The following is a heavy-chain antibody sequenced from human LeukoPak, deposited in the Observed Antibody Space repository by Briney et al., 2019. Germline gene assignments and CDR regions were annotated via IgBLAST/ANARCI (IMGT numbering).Heavy chain of an antibody. J-gene: IGHJ4*02. D-gene: IGHD3-22*01. CDR3: AIDYDVDY. V-gene: IGHV1-58*02. Sequence: SVKVSCKASGYTFTSYGISWVRQARGQRLEWIGWIVVGSGNTNYAQKFQERVTITRDMSTSTAYMELSSLRSEDTVVYYCAIDYDVDYWGQGTLVTVSS. CDR2: IVVGSGNT. CDR1: GYTFTSYG.